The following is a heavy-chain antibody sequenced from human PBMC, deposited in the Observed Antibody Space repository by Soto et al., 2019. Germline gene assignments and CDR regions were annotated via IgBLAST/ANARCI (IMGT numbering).Heavy chain of an antibody. CDR3: AADGSGYYYYGMDV. V-gene: IGHV1-58*02. D-gene: IGHD2-15*01. Sequence: SVKVSCKASGFTFTSSAMRWVRQARGQRLEWIGWIVVGSGNTNYAQKFQERVTITRDMSTSTAYMKLSSLRSEDTAVYYCAADGSGYYYYGMDVWGQGTTVTVSS. CDR1: GFTFTSSA. J-gene: IGHJ6*02. CDR2: IVVGSGNT.